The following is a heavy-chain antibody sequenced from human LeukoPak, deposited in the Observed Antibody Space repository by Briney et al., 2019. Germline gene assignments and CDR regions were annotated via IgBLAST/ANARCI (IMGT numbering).Heavy chain of an antibody. D-gene: IGHD3-10*01. CDR1: GFTFSSYG. V-gene: IGHV3-33*01. J-gene: IGHJ3*01. CDR2: IWYDGSNK. Sequence: PGRSLRLSCAASGFTFSSYGMHWVRQAPGKGLEWVAVIWYDGSNKYYADSVKGRFTISRDNSKNMMYLQMNSLRAEDTAVYYCARDRFMVRGVMVGTFDLWGQGTMVIVSS. CDR3: ARDRFMVRGVMVGTFDL.